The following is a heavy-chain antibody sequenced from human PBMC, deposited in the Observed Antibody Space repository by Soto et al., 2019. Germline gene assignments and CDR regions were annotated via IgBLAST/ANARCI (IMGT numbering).Heavy chain of an antibody. CDR1: GFTFSSYW. Sequence: TGGSLRLSCAASGFTFSSYWMSWVRQAPGKGLEWVANIKQDGSEKYYVGSVKGRFTISRDNAKNSLYLQMNSLRAEDTAVYYCARVEACGGDCYSEAYYFDYWGQGTLVTVSS. J-gene: IGHJ4*02. V-gene: IGHV3-7*01. CDR3: ARVEACGGDCYSEAYYFDY. D-gene: IGHD2-21*02. CDR2: IKQDGSEK.